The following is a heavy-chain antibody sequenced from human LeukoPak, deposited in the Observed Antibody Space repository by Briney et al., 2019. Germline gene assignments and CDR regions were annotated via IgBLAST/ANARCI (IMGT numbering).Heavy chain of an antibody. CDR2: ISSSGSTI. D-gene: IGHD2-2*01. J-gene: IGHJ4*02. V-gene: IGHV3-11*01. CDR1: GFTFSDYY. Sequence: GGSLRLSCAASGFTFSDYYMSWIRQAPGKGLEWVSYISSSGSTIYYADSVKGRFTISRDNAKNSLYLQMNSLRAEDTAVYYCARGGYCSSTSCVLTELPLPFDYWAREPWSPSPQ. CDR3: ARGGYCSSTSCVLTELPLPFDY.